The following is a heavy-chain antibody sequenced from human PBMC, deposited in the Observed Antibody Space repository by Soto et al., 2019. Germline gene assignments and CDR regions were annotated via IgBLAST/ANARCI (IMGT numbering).Heavy chain of an antibody. V-gene: IGHV3-30-3*01. J-gene: IGHJ4*02. CDR1: GFTFSTYA. CDR3: ARGGSRYYYDSSGYSFDY. Sequence: QVQLVESGGGVVQPGRSLRLSCAASGFTFSTYAMHWVRQAPGKGLEWVAVISYGGNNKYYADSVKGRFTISRDNSKNTLNLEMNSLRAEDTAVYYCARGGSRYYYDSSGYSFDYWGQGTLVTVSS. CDR2: ISYGGNNK. D-gene: IGHD3-22*01.